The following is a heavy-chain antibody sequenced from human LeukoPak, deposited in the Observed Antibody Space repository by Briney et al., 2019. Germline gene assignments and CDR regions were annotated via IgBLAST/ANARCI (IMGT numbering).Heavy chain of an antibody. CDR2: IKQDESEK. Sequence: PGGSRRLSCAASGFTFNSYWMSWAGQAPGKGLEWVANIKQDESEKYYVDSVKGRFTISRDNAKNSLYLKMNRLGAEDTDEYSCARDQREEFDYWGQGTLVTVSS. CDR3: ARDQREEFDY. V-gene: IGHV3-7*01. D-gene: IGHD6-25*01. CDR1: GFTFNSYW. J-gene: IGHJ4*02.